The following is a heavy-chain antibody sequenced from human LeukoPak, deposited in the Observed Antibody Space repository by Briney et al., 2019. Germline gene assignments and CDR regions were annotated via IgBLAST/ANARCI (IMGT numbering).Heavy chain of an antibody. CDR3: ARGWIQLWYPSLSYYMDV. CDR2: INHSGST. V-gene: IGHV4-34*01. CDR1: GGSFSGYY. J-gene: IGHJ6*03. Sequence: SETLCLTCAVYGGSFSGYYWSWIRQPPGKGLEWIGEINHSGSTNYNPSLKSRVTISVDTSKNQFSLKLSSVTAADTAVYYCARGWIQLWYPSLSYYMDVWGKGTTVTVSS. D-gene: IGHD5-18*01.